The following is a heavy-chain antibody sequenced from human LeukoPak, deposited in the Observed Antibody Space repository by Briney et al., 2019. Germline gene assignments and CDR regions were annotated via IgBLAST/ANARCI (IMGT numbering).Heavy chain of an antibody. Sequence: PSETLSLTCTVSGGSISSYYWSWIRQPPGKGLEWIGYIYYGGSTNYNPSLKSRVTISVDTSKNQFSLKLISVTAADTAIYYCAKDGRGSGTYAFYYAMDVWGQGTTVTVSS. CDR3: AKDGRGSGTYAFYYAMDV. V-gene: IGHV4-59*01. CDR2: IYYGGST. CDR1: GGSISSYY. D-gene: IGHD3-10*01. J-gene: IGHJ6*02.